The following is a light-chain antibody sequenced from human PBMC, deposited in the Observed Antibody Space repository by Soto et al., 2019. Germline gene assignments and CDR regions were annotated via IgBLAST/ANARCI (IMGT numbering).Light chain of an antibody. J-gene: IGLJ2*01. CDR3: AXWDDSLNGPV. CDR1: NSNIGNNA. Sequence: QSVLTQPPSVSGAPRQRVTISXSGSNSNIGNNAVNWYQQLPGKAPKLLIYYDDLLPSGVSDRFSGSKSGTSASLAISGLXXXXXXXXYCAXWDDSLNGPVFGGGTKVTVL. CDR2: YDD. V-gene: IGLV1-36*01.